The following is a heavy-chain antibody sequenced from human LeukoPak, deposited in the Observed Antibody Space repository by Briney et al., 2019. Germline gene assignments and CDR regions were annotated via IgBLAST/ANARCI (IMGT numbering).Heavy chain of an antibody. Sequence: SEILSLTCTVSAASITSSSYNWAWTRLSPGKGPERIWNIYYSGSTYYNPSLKRPVTVSVDTSKNQSSLKLSSVTAADTAVYYCARWDYGDSCFDPWGQGTLVTVSS. CDR2: IYYSGST. J-gene: IGHJ5*02. V-gene: IGHV4-39*01. CDR3: ARWDYGDSCFDP. D-gene: IGHD4-17*01. CDR1: AASITSSSYN.